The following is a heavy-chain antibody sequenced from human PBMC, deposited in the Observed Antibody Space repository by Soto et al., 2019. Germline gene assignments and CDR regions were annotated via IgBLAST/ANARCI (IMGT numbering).Heavy chain of an antibody. Sequence: ESGGGLVQPGRSLRLSCAASGFTFDDYAMHWVRHAPGKGLEWVSGISWNSGSIGYADSVKGRFTISRDNAKNSLYLQMNSLRAEDTALYYCAKDISGIAAAGGWFDPWGQGTLVTVSS. CDR1: GFTFDDYA. V-gene: IGHV3-9*01. CDR2: ISWNSGSI. D-gene: IGHD6-13*01. CDR3: AKDISGIAAAGGWFDP. J-gene: IGHJ5*02.